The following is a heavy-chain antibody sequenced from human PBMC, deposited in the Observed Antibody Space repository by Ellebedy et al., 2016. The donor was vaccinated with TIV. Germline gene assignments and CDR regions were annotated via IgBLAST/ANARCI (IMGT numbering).Heavy chain of an antibody. CDR3: AKDSGRSGWISDY. CDR2: LTTGGVT. V-gene: IGHV3-23*01. CDR1: GFTFSTYA. D-gene: IGHD3-10*01. Sequence: PGGSLRLSCVVSGFTFSTYAMRWFSQAPGKGLEWVSALTTGGVTFYADSVKGRFTISRDSSKNTLYLQMNSLRVEDTAIYFCAKDSGRSGWISDYWGQGTLVTVSS. J-gene: IGHJ4*02.